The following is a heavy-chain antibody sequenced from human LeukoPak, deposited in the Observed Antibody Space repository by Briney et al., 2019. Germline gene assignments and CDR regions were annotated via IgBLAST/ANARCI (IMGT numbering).Heavy chain of an antibody. CDR3: ARGSIVSDY. J-gene: IGHJ4*02. V-gene: IGHV3-21*01. D-gene: IGHD3-16*02. CDR2: ITSSSSYI. CDR1: GVTFSSYS. Sequence: GGSLRLSCAASGVTFSSYSMNWVRQAPGKGLEWVSSITSSSSYIYYADSVKGRFTISRDNAKNSLYLQMNSLRAEDTAVYYCARGSIVSDYWGQGTLVTVSS.